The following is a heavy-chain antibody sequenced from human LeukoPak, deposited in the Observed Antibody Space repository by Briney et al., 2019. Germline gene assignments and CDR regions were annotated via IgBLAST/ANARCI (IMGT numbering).Heavy chain of an antibody. CDR1: GYTFTSYG. CDR2: ISAYNGNT. D-gene: IGHD6-13*01. Sequence: AAVKVSCKASGYTFTSYGISWVRQAPGQGLEWMGWISAYNGNTNYAQKLQGRVTMTTDTSTSTAYMELRSLRSDDTAVYYCARDEGFSSSWYVDYWGQGTLVTVSS. J-gene: IGHJ4*02. V-gene: IGHV1-18*04. CDR3: ARDEGFSSSWYVDY.